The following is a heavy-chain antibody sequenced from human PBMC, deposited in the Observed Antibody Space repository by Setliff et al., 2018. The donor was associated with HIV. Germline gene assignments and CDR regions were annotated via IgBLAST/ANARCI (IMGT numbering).Heavy chain of an antibody. CDR1: GFTFSSYA. CDR3: ASIELAAMVPVDY. J-gene: IGHJ4*02. V-gene: IGHV3-23*01. Sequence: GSLRLSCAASGFTFSSYAMSWVRQAPGKGLERVSAISGSGGSTYYADSVKGRFTISRDNSKNTLYLQMNSLRAEDTAVYYCASIELAAMVPVDYWGQGTLVTVSS. CDR2: ISGSGGST. D-gene: IGHD5-18*01.